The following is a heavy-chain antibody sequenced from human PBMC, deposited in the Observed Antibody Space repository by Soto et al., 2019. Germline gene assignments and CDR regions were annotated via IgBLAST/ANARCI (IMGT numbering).Heavy chain of an antibody. CDR3: ARDRSYGDCGLSD. CDR1: GGSISSGGYY. Sequence: QVQLQESGPGLVKPSQTLSLTCTVSGGSISSGGYYWSWIRKYPGKGLVWIGYIYYSGSTYYNPSLKSRVTISVDTSKNPFSLKLSSVTAADTAVYYCARDRSYGDCGLSDWGQGTLVTVSS. V-gene: IGHV4-31*03. CDR2: IYYSGST. J-gene: IGHJ4*02. D-gene: IGHD4-17*01.